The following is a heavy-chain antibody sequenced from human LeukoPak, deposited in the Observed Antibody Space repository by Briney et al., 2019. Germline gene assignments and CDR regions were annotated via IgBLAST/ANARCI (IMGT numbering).Heavy chain of an antibody. D-gene: IGHD3-22*01. CDR2: IYYSGST. V-gene: IGHV4-59*01. CDR1: GFTFSSYA. Sequence: GSLRLSCAASGFTFSSYAMSWVRQPPGKGLEWMGYIYYSGSTNYNPSLKSRVTISVDTSKNQFSLKLSSVTAADTAVYYCARESYYDSSGYSLAFDIWGQGTMVTVSS. J-gene: IGHJ3*02. CDR3: ARESYYDSSGYSLAFDI.